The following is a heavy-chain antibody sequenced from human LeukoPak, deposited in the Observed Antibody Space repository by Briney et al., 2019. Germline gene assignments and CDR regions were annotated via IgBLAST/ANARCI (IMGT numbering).Heavy chain of an antibody. J-gene: IGHJ4*02. CDR3: VSSLDSTGIAAAASFDY. D-gene: IGHD6-13*01. CDR1: GGSFSGYY. CDR2: INHSGST. Sequence: SETLSLTCAVYGGSFSGYYWSWIRQPPGKGLEWIGEINHSGSTNYNPSLKSRVTISVDTSKNQFSLKLSSVTAADTAVYYCVSSLDSTGIAAAASFDYWGQGTLVTVSS. V-gene: IGHV4-34*01.